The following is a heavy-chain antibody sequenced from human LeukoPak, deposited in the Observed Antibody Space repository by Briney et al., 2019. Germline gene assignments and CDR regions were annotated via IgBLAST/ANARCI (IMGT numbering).Heavy chain of an antibody. D-gene: IGHD2-21*02. CDR1: GYSMSSGPY. V-gene: IGHV4-38-2*02. CDR3: ARGPFGSVVVTAIGY. CDR2: IYHSGFT. Sequence: SETLSLTCTVSGYSMSSGPYWGWIRQPPGKGLEWIGTIYHSGFTYYNLSLKSRITISIDTSKNQFSLKLNSVTAADTAVYYCARGPFGSVVVTAIGYWGQGTLVTVSS. J-gene: IGHJ4*02.